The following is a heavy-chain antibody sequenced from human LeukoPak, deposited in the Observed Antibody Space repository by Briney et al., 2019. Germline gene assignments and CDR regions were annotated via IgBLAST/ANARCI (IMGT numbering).Heavy chain of an antibody. J-gene: IGHJ4*02. D-gene: IGHD2-2*02. CDR3: VKETYCSTTSCYIFDY. V-gene: IGHV3-64D*06. CDR1: GFTFSSSA. Sequence: PGGSLRLSCSASGFTFSSSAIHWVRQAPGKGLEYVSAISSNGGSTYYADSVKGRFTISRDNSKNTLYLQMSSLRPDDTAVYYCVKETYCSTTSCYIFDYWGQPTLLTPSS. CDR2: ISSNGGST.